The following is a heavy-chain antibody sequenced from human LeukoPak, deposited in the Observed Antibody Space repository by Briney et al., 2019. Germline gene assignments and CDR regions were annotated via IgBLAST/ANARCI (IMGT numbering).Heavy chain of an antibody. CDR3: ARERGETVTADY. V-gene: IGHV3-74*01. J-gene: IGHJ4*02. CDR1: GFTFSRYW. Sequence: GGSLRLSCAASGFTFSRYWMHWVRQAPGKGLVWVSRINTDGSSTSYADSVKGRFTISRDNAKNSLYLQMNSLRAEDTAVYYCARERGETVTADYWGQGTLVTVSS. CDR2: INTDGSST. D-gene: IGHD4-17*01.